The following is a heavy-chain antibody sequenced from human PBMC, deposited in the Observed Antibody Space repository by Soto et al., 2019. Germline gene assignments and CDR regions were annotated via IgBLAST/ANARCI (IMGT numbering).Heavy chain of an antibody. CDR1: GDSVTFGHHY. J-gene: IGHJ6*02. CDR3: ARARPDSAGSSLGRRLDV. Sequence: QVQLQESGPGLVKPSGTLSLICIVSGDSVTFGHHYWSWIRQPPGKGLEWIGHIFFTGATNYSHSLKSRVTMSVDSSKSQFSLNLTSVSAADSAIYYCARARPDSAGSSLGRRLDVWGQGTTVTVSS. D-gene: IGHD3-10*01. V-gene: IGHV4-61*01. CDR2: IFFTGAT.